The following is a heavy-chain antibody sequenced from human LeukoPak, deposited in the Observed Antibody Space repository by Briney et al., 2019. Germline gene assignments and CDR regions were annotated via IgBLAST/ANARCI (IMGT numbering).Heavy chain of an antibody. CDR1: GFTFSSYW. Sequence: AGGSLRLSCAASGFTFSSYWMQWVRQAPGKGLMWVSRINSDGSSTSYADSVKGRFTISRDNAKNTLYLQMNSLRAEDTAMFYCARSGSYSPFDYWGQGTLVTVSS. J-gene: IGHJ4*02. CDR3: ARSGSYSPFDY. D-gene: IGHD1-26*01. V-gene: IGHV3-74*01. CDR2: INSDGSST.